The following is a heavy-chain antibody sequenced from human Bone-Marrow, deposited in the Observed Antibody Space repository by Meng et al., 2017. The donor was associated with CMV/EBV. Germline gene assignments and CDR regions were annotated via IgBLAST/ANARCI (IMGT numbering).Heavy chain of an antibody. J-gene: IGHJ4*02. CDR2: ISSSSSYI. Sequence: GGSLRLSCAASGFTFSSYSMNWVRQAPGKGLEWVSSISSSSSYIYYPDSVKGRFTISRDNAKNSLYLQMNSLRAEDTAVYYCARDEGGRDDYWGQGKLVTVSS. D-gene: IGHD3-10*01. V-gene: IGHV3-21*01. CDR3: ARDEGGRDDY. CDR1: GFTFSSYS.